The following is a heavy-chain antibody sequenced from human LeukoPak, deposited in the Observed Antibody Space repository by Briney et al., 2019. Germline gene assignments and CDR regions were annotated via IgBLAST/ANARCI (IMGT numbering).Heavy chain of an antibody. CDR3: ARHPTNYGPKYCSSTSCYPV. CDR1: GGSISSSSYY. Sequence: SETLSLTCTVSGGSISSSSYYWGWIRQPPGKGLEWIGSIYYSGSTYYNPSLKSRVTISVDTSKNQFSLKLSSVTAADTAVYYCARHPTNYGPKYCSSTSCYPVGGQGTLVTVSS. V-gene: IGHV4-39*01. CDR2: IYYSGST. J-gene: IGHJ4*02. D-gene: IGHD2-2*01.